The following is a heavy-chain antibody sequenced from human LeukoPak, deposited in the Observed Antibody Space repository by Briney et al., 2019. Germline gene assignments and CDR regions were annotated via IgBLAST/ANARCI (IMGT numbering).Heavy chain of an antibody. V-gene: IGHV3-23*01. Sequence: QPGGSLRLSCAASGFTFSSYAMGWVRQAPGKGLEWVSAISGSGGSTYYADSVKGRFTISTDNSKNTLYLQMNCLRAEDTAVYYCAKVGYSSSWGGYYFDYWGQGTLVTVSS. CDR2: ISGSGGST. J-gene: IGHJ4*02. CDR3: AKVGYSSSWGGYYFDY. CDR1: GFTFSSYA. D-gene: IGHD6-13*01.